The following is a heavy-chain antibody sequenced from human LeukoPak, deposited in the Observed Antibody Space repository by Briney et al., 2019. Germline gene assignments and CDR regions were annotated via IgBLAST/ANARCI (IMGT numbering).Heavy chain of an antibody. CDR1: GGSISSSSYY. D-gene: IGHD3-10*01. J-gene: IGHJ4*02. Sequence: PSETLSLTCTVSGGSISSSSYYWGWFRQPPGKGLEWIGSIYYSGSTYYNPSPKSRVTISVDTSKNQFSLNLSSVTAADTAVYYCARDSDWGVRGVILFDYWGQGTLVTVSS. V-gene: IGHV4-39*07. CDR2: IYYSGST. CDR3: ARDSDWGVRGVILFDY.